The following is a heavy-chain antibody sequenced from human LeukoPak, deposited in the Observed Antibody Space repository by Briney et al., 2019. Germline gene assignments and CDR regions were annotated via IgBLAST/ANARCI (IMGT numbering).Heavy chain of an antibody. Sequence: SETLSLTCAVYGGSFSGYYWTWLRQPPGKGLEWIGYIYYTGNTYYNTSLKSRVTISVDTSKNQFSLKLSSVTAADTAVYYCARRNYFDSSGYVTGFDPWGQGTLVTVSS. V-gene: IGHV4-34*09. CDR2: IYYTGNT. J-gene: IGHJ5*02. CDR3: ARRNYFDSSGYVTGFDP. D-gene: IGHD3-22*01. CDR1: GGSFSGYY.